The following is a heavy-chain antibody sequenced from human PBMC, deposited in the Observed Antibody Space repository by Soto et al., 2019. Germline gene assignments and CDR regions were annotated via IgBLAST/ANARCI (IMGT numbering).Heavy chain of an antibody. Sequence: QVQLVQSGAEVKKPGSSVKVSCKASGGTISSYAISWVRQAPGQGLEWMGGIIPIFGTANYAQKFQGRVTITADESTSTAYMELSSLRSEDTAVYYCARYHGFWLRNHWYFDLWGRGTLVTVSS. CDR1: GGTISSYA. CDR2: IIPIFGTA. V-gene: IGHV1-69*12. D-gene: IGHD5-12*01. J-gene: IGHJ2*01. CDR3: ARYHGFWLRNHWYFDL.